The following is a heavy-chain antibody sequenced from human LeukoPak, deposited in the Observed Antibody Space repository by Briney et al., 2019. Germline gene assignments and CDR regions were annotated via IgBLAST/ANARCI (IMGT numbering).Heavy chain of an antibody. D-gene: IGHD6-19*01. Sequence: GGSLRLSCAASGFTFSSYWMHWVRQAPGKGLVWVSRIKSDGTGTSYADSVKGRFTISRDNAKNTVYVQMNSLRVEDTAVYYCVRDSSGWYYSWFDPWGQGTLVTVSS. CDR3: VRDSSGWYYSWFDP. J-gene: IGHJ5*02. CDR1: GFTFSSYW. CDR2: IKSDGTGT. V-gene: IGHV3-74*01.